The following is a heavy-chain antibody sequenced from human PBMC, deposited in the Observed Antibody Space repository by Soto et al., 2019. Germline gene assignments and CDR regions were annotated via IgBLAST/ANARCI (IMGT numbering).Heavy chain of an antibody. CDR3: VRGLRYSGMDV. CDR1: GGSFSAYY. J-gene: IGHJ6*02. CDR2: IDHSGST. V-gene: IGHV4-34*01. Sequence: QVQLQQWGAGLLKPSETLSLTCAVSGGSFSAYYWTWIRQPPGRGLEWIGEIDHSGSTNYNPSLEGRVTMSIDTAKNRFSLNVTSVTAADTAGYYWVRGLRYSGMDVWGQGTTVTVS. D-gene: IGHD2-15*01.